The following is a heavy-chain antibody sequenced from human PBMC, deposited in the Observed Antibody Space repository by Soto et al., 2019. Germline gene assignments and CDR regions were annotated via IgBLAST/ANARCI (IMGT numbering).Heavy chain of an antibody. CDR3: ARDRYCSGGSCYSWFDP. CDR2: IIPILGTA. D-gene: IGHD2-15*01. Sequence: QVQLVQSGAEVKKPGSSVKVSCKASGGTFSSYAISWVRQAPGQGLEWMGGIIPILGTANYAQKVQGRVTIIADESTSTAYMELSSLRSEDTAVDYCARDRYCSGGSCYSWFDPWGQGNLVTVSS. V-gene: IGHV1-69*01. J-gene: IGHJ5*02. CDR1: GGTFSSYA.